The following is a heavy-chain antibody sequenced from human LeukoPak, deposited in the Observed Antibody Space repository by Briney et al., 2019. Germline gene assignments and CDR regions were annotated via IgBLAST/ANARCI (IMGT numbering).Heavy chain of an antibody. CDR2: IKQDGSEE. CDR3: ARGYSYGLAPFDY. J-gene: IGHJ4*01. Sequence: GGSLRLSCVASGFTLTNYWMSWVRQVPGKGLEWVANIKQDGSEELYADSVRGRYTISRDNAKNSLYLQMNSLRAEDTAVYHCARGYSYGLAPFDYWGHGTLVSVSS. V-gene: IGHV3-7*01. D-gene: IGHD5-18*01. CDR1: GFTLTNYW.